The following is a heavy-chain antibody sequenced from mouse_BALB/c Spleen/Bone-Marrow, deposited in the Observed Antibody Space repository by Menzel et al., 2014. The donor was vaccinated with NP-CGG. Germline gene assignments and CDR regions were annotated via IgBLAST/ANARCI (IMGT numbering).Heavy chain of an antibody. Sequence: QVQLKESGAELVRPGTSVKVSCKASGYAFTNYWIEWVKQRPGQGLEWIGVINPGSGGSNYNEKFKGKATLTADKSSSTAYTQLSSLTSDDSAVYFCVREMTRYAMDYWGQGTSVTVSS. CDR2: INPGSGGS. V-gene: IGHV1-54*01. CDR3: VREMTRYAMDY. J-gene: IGHJ4*01. CDR1: GYAFTNYW.